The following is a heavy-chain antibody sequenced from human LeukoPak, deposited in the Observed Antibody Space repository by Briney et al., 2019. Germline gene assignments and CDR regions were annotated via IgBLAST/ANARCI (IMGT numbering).Heavy chain of an antibody. CDR3: ARGGYCTGGVCYLDY. CDR1: GGSISSYY. D-gene: IGHD2-8*02. V-gene: IGHV4-4*07. CDR2: IYTSGST. Sequence: PSETLSLTCTVSGGSISSYYWSWTRKPAGKGLEWIGRIYTSGSTNYNPSLKSRVTMSVDTSKNQFSLKLSSVTAADTAVYYCARGGYCTGGVCYLDYWGQGTLVTVSS. J-gene: IGHJ4*02.